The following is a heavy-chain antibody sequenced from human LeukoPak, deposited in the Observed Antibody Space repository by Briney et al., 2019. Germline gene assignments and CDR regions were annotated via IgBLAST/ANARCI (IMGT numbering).Heavy chain of an antibody. D-gene: IGHD5-12*01. V-gene: IGHV1-69*13. CDR1: GGTFSSYA. Sequence: SVKVSCKASGGTFSSYAISWVRQAPGQGLEWMGGIIPIFGTANYAQKFQGRVTITADESTSTAYMELSSLRSEDTAVYYCARGGYSGSLWDLGTDDYYYGMDVWGQGTTVTVSS. J-gene: IGHJ6*02. CDR3: ARGGYSGSLWDLGTDDYYYGMDV. CDR2: IIPIFGTA.